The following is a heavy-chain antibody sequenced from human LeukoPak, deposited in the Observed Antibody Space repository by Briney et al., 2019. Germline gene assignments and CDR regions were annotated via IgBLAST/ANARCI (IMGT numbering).Heavy chain of an antibody. CDR1: GYTFTGYY. CDR3: ARVERYFDWLLNYFDY. J-gene: IGHJ4*02. CDR2: ISAYNGNT. Sequence: ASVKVSCKASGYTFTGYYMHWVRQAPGQGLEWMGWISAYNGNTNYAQKLQGRVTMTTDTSTSTAYMELRSLRSDDTAVYYCARVERYFDWLLNYFDYWGQGTLVTVSS. V-gene: IGHV1-18*04. D-gene: IGHD3-9*01.